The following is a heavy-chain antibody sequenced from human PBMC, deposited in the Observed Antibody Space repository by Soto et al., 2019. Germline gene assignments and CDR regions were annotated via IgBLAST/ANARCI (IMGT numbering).Heavy chain of an antibody. CDR3: ARFPVTSTSYNWFDP. V-gene: IGHV4-31*03. Sequence: QVQLQESGPGLVKPSQTLSLTCTVSGGSISSGGYYWSWIRQHPGKGLEWIGYIYYSGSTYYNPSLKSRVTISVDTSKNQFSLKLSSVTAADTAVYYCARFPVTSTSYNWFDPWGQGTLVTVSS. D-gene: IGHD2-21*02. CDR1: GGSISSGGYY. J-gene: IGHJ5*02. CDR2: IYYSGST.